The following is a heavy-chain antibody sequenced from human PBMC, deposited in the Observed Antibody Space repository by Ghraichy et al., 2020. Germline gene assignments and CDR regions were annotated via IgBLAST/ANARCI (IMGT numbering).Heavy chain of an antibody. Sequence: SETLSLTCAVYGGSFSGYYWSWIRQPPGKGLEWIGEINHSGSTNYNPSLKSRVTISVDTSKNQFSLKLSSVTAADTAVYYCARGRTPAYYDSSGYPIYLKEGRYFDYWGQGTLVTVSS. V-gene: IGHV4-34*01. CDR3: ARGRTPAYYDSSGYPIYLKEGRYFDY. J-gene: IGHJ4*02. CDR1: GGSFSGYY. CDR2: INHSGST. D-gene: IGHD3-22*01.